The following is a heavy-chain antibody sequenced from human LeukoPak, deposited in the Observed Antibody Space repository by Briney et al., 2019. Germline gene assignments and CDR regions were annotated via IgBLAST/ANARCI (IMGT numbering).Heavy chain of an antibody. D-gene: IGHD2-21*02. CDR3: VTDRARLFWYFDL. CDR2: SDPEDGEA. J-gene: IGHJ2*01. CDR1: VSTLSDLS. V-gene: IGHV1-24*01. Sequence: GASVKVSCKVSVSTLSDLSIHWVRQAPGKGLAYVGGSDPEDGEAFHAQNFQGRVTMTEDTSIDTAYMELSSLRSEDTAVYYCVTDRARLFWYFDLSGRGTLVTVSS.